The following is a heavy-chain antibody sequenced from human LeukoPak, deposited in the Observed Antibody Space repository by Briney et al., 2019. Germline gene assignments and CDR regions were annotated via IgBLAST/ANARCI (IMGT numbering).Heavy chain of an antibody. CDR1: GGSISSYY. V-gene: IGHV4-59*08. CDR3: ARRCKDYYDSSAPWFDP. CDR2: IYYSGST. J-gene: IGHJ5*02. D-gene: IGHD3-22*01. Sequence: SETLSLTCTVSGGSISSYYWSWIRQPPGEGLEWIGYIYYSGSTNYNPSLKSRVTISVDTSKNQFSLKLSSVTAADTAVYYCARRCKDYYDSSAPWFDPWGQGTLVTVSS.